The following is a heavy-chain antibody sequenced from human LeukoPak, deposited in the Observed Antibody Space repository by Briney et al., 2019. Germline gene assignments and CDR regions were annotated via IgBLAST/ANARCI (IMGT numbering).Heavy chain of an antibody. V-gene: IGHV4-59*02. Sequence: ASETLSLTCTVSGGSVSSHFWSWIRHPPGKGLEWIGYIYNSGITNYHPSLKSRVTMSVDTSKNQFSLMLRSVTAADTAVYYCARDHLPAGAPGYYIDVWRKETAVTVSS. CDR3: ARDHLPAGAPGYYIDV. D-gene: IGHD4/OR15-4a*01. J-gene: IGHJ6*03. CDR1: GGSVSSHF. CDR2: IYNSGIT.